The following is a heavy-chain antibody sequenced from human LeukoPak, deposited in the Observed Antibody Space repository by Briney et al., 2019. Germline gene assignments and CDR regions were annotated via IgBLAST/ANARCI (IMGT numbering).Heavy chain of an antibody. CDR1: GGSFSGYY. J-gene: IGHJ4*02. D-gene: IGHD5-12*01. V-gene: IGHV4-34*01. CDR3: ARLVRGYSGYGHDY. CDR2: INHSGST. Sequence: PSETLSLTCAVYGGSFSGYYWSWIRQPPGKGLEWIGEINHSGSTNCNPSLKSRVTISVDTSKNQFSLKLSSVTAADTAVYYCARLVRGYSGYGHDYWGQGTLVTVSS.